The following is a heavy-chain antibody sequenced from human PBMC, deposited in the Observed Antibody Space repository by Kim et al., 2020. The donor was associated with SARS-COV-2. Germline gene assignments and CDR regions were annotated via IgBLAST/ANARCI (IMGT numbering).Heavy chain of an antibody. V-gene: IGHV6-1*01. D-gene: IGHD3-22*01. CDR3: VRDYDDSSGFYYGF. J-gene: IGHJ4*02. Sequence: SQTLSLTCAISGDSVSSNSAAWNWIRQSPTRGLEWLGRTYYRSKWYNDYAVSVKSRIAINPDTSKNQFSLQLNSVTPEDTAVYYCVRDYDDSSGFYYGFWGQGTLVTVSS. CDR2: TYYRSKWYN. CDR1: GDSVSSNSAA.